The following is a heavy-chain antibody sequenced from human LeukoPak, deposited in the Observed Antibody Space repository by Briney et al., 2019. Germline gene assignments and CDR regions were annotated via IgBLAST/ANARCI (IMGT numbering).Heavy chain of an antibody. D-gene: IGHD1-26*01. V-gene: IGHV3-48*04. CDR1: GFTFSSYG. Sequence: PGRSLRLSCAASGFTFSSYGMHWVRQAPGKGLEWVSYISSSGSTIYYADSVKGRFTISRDNAKNSLYLQMNSLRAEDTAVYYCAREGWELPYDYWGQGTLVTVSS. CDR3: AREGWELPYDY. J-gene: IGHJ4*02. CDR2: ISSSGSTI.